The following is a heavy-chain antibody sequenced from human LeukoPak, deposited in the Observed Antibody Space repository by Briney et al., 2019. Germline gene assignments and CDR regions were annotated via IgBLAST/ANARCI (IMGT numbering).Heavy chain of an antibody. Sequence: SETLSLTCTVSGGSISISNYYWGWIRQPPGKGLEWIGSMSYSGRTYYNPSLKTRVTVSLDTSKNQFSLNLISVTAADTAVYYCASGRSGSYPYWGQGTLVTVSS. V-gene: IGHV4-39*07. CDR3: ASGRSGSYPY. CDR2: MSYSGRT. J-gene: IGHJ4*02. CDR1: GGSISISNYY. D-gene: IGHD3-10*01.